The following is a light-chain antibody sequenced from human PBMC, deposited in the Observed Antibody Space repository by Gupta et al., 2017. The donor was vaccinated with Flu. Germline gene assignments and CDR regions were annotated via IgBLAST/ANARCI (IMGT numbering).Light chain of an antibody. CDR1: QSIGRS. Sequence: ELTQSPNFQSVTPKGTVIITCRASQSIGRSLHWYQQKPQQSPKLLIKYASQYVSGVPLRFSGGGSGTDFTLTINSLEAEDAATYYCQQSASLPITFGGGTKVQIK. CDR2: YAS. V-gene: IGKV6-21*01. J-gene: IGKJ4*01. CDR3: QQSASLPIT.